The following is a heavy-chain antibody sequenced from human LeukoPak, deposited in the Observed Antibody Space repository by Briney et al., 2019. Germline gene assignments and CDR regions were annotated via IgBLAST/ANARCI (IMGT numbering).Heavy chain of an antibody. J-gene: IGHJ5*02. Sequence: GGSLRLSCAASGFTFSSYSMNWVRQAPGKGLEWVSYISSSSSTIYYADSVKGRFTISRDNAKNSLYLQMNSLRAEDTAVYYCARDSYVVVTSNWFDPWGQGTLVTVSS. CDR2: ISSSSSTI. CDR1: GFTFSSYS. D-gene: IGHD2-21*02. V-gene: IGHV3-48*04. CDR3: ARDSYVVVTSNWFDP.